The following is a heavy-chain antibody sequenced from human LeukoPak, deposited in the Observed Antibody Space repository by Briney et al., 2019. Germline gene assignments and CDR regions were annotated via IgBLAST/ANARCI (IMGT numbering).Heavy chain of an antibody. CDR2: IKQDGSEK. Sequence: GGSLRLSCSTSGFTFSSYWMSWVRQAPGKGLEWVANIKQDGSEKYYVDSVKGRFTISRDNAKNSLFLQMNSLRADDTAVYYCAKAAIHGYYDSSGYYFDYWGQGTLVTVSS. V-gene: IGHV3-7*01. J-gene: IGHJ4*02. CDR3: AKAAIHGYYDSSGYYFDY. D-gene: IGHD3-22*01. CDR1: GFTFSSYW.